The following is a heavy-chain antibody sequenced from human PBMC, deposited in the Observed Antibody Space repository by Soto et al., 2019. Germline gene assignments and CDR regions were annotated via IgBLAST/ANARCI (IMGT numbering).Heavy chain of an antibody. CDR1: GFSLSTSGVG. CDR3: ARTSYSRRWLIFDY. Sequence: QITLKESGPTLVKPTQTLTLTCTFSGFSLSTSGVGVGWIRQPPGKALEWLALTYWDDDKRYSPSLNSSLTITKDTSKNQVVLTMTNMDPVDTGTDYCARTSYSRRWLIFDYWGQGTLVTVSS. V-gene: IGHV2-5*02. CDR2: TYWDDDK. D-gene: IGHD6-19*01. J-gene: IGHJ4*02.